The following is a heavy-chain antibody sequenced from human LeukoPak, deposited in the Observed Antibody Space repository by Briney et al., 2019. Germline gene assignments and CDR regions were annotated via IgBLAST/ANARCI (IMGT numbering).Heavy chain of an antibody. D-gene: IGHD1-26*01. J-gene: IGHJ4*02. V-gene: IGHV3-23*01. Sequence: GGSLRLSCAASGFTFSSYAMSWVRQAPGKGLEWVSAISGSGGSTYYADSVKGRFTISRDNSKNTLYLQMNSLRAEDTTVYYCARASGSYFNFDYWGQGTLVTVSS. CDR3: ARASGSYFNFDY. CDR2: ISGSGGST. CDR1: GFTFSSYA.